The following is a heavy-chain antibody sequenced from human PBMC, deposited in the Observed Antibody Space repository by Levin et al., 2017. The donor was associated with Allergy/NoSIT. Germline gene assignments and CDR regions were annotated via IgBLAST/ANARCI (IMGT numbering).Heavy chain of an antibody. CDR3: ARDYDFWSGYYRFAFDI. CDR2: INAGNGST. V-gene: IGHV1-3*01. Sequence: ASVKVSCKASGYSFTDYAMHWVRQAPGQRLEWMGRINAGNGSTKYSQKFQDRVTITWDTSASTTYMELNSLRSEDTAVYYCARDYDFWSGYYRFAFDIWGQGTMVTVSS. CDR1: GYSFTDYA. J-gene: IGHJ3*02. D-gene: IGHD3-3*01.